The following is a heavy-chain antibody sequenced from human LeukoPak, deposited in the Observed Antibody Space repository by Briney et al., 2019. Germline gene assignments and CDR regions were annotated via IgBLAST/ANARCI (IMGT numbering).Heavy chain of an antibody. V-gene: IGHV3-30*18. J-gene: IGHJ4*02. CDR2: ISYDGSNK. Sequence: SGGSLRLSCAASGFTFSSYGMHWVRQAPGKGLEWVAVISYDGSNKYYADSVKGRFTISRDNSKNTLYLQMNSLRAEDTAVYYCAKDLEFWVAAAGTPKNFDYWGQGTLVTVSS. CDR3: AKDLEFWVAAAGTPKNFDY. CDR1: GFTFSSYG. D-gene: IGHD6-13*01.